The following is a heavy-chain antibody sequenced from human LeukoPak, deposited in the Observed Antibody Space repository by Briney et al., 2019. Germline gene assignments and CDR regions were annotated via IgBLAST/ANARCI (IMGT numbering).Heavy chain of an antibody. V-gene: IGHV1-46*01. Sequence: ASVKVSCKASGYTFTSYYMHWVRQAPGQGLEWMGIINPSGGSTSYAQKFQGRVTMTRDTSTSTVYMELSSLRSEDTAVYYCARDNGIVGATTRHPYFDYWGQGTLVTVSS. CDR1: GYTFTSYY. CDR2: INPSGGST. J-gene: IGHJ4*02. CDR3: ARDNGIVGATTRHPYFDY. D-gene: IGHD1-26*01.